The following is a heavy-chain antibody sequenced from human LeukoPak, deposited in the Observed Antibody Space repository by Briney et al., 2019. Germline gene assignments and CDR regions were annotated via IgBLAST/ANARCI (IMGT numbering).Heavy chain of an antibody. CDR3: AAGEPRREPPIHSFDI. CDR2: ISSSSSYI. V-gene: IGHV3-21*01. J-gene: IGHJ3*02. CDR1: GFTFSSYS. D-gene: IGHD1-14*01. Sequence: GGSLRLSCAASGFTFSSYSMNWVRQAPGKGLEWVSSISSSSSYIYYADSVKGRFTISRDNAMNAVYLQMDSLRAEDAALYYCAAGEPRREPPIHSFDIWGQGTMVTVSS.